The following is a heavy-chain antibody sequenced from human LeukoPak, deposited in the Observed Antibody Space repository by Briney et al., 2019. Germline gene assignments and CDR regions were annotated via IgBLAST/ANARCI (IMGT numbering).Heavy chain of an antibody. CDR3: ARQYGGSSKSDC. Sequence: SETLSLTCSVSGGSISSTSHYWGWIRQPPGKGLEWIATIYYSGSTYYHPSLESQVTISVDTSKNPFSLKLNSVTAADTAVYYCARQYGGSSKSDCWGQGTLVTVSS. J-gene: IGHJ4*02. D-gene: IGHD1-26*01. V-gene: IGHV4-39*01. CDR1: GGSISSTSHY. CDR2: IYYSGST.